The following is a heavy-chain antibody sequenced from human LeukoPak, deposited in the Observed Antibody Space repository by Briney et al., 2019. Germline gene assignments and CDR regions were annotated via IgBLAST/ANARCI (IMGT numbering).Heavy chain of an antibody. J-gene: IGHJ3*02. CDR2: INHSGST. CDR1: GGSFSGYY. V-gene: IGHV4-34*01. Sequence: SETLSLTCAVYGGSFSGYYWSWIRQAPGKGLEWIGEINHSGSTNYNPSLKSRVTISVDTSKNQFSLKLSSVTAADTAVYYCASLRLFSPYAFDIWGQGTMVTVSS. CDR3: ASLRLFSPYAFDI. D-gene: IGHD3-22*01.